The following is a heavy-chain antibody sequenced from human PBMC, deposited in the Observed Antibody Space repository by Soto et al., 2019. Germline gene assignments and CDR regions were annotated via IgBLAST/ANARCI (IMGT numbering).Heavy chain of an antibody. Sequence: EVQLAESGGGLVQPGRSLRLSCTASEFTSDDHGIHWVRQPPGKGLEWVSGFIWNTAYTDYADSVKGRFTVSRGNAKNFLYLQMSSPRVEDTALYFCVRDIEDGGAGYWGQGTLVTVSS. V-gene: IGHV3-9*02. CDR1: EFTSDDHG. D-gene: IGHD3-16*01. J-gene: IGHJ4*02. CDR3: VRDIEDGGAGY. CDR2: FIWNTAYT.